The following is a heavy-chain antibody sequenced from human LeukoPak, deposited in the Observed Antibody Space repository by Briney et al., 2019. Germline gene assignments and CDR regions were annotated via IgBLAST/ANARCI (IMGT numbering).Heavy chain of an antibody. Sequence: PGGSLRLSCAASGFTFSNAWMSWVRQDPGKGLEWVGRIKSKTDGGTTDYAAPVKGRFTISRDDSKNTLYLQMDSLKTEDTAVYYCTTGLWFGEGGAFDIWGQGTMVTVSS. CDR1: GFTFSNAW. CDR2: IKSKTDGGTT. CDR3: TTGLWFGEGGAFDI. D-gene: IGHD3-10*01. V-gene: IGHV3-15*01. J-gene: IGHJ3*02.